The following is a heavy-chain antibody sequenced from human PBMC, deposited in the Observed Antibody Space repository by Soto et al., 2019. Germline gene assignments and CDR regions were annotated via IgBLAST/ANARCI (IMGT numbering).Heavy chain of an antibody. CDR3: ARQNAFDV. CDR1: SLW. CDR2: IYPGNSDT. V-gene: IGHV5-51*01. Sequence: SLWIGWVRQMPGKGLEWMGIIYPGNSDTKYSPAFQGHVTISADKSITTVFLHWSSLKASDTAIYYCARQNAFDVWGQGTMVTVSS. J-gene: IGHJ3*01.